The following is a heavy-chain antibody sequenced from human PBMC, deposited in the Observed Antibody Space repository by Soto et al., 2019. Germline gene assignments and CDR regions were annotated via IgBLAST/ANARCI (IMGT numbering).Heavy chain of an antibody. CDR2: IYYSGTT. Sequence: QLQLQESGPGLVKPSETLSLTCTVSGGSISSDNTYWAWIRQPPEKGLEWIGTIYYSGTTYYNPYLKNRVTMSVDSPKNQFSLKLRSVTAADSAVYYCASLVKNMVKTFDYWGQGTLVTGSS. D-gene: IGHD5-18*01. CDR1: GGSISSDNTY. V-gene: IGHV4-39*01. J-gene: IGHJ4*02. CDR3: ASLVKNMVKTFDY.